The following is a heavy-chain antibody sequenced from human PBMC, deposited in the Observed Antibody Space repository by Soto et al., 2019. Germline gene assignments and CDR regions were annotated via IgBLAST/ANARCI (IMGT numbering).Heavy chain of an antibody. CDR3: AGAGFSYGNLLF. Sequence: PSETLSLTCNVSGGPIKTGDYYWNWIRQPPGKGLEWIGYVFYSGATNYSPSLKSRAAISMDTSKNQFSLSLTSVTAADTAVYYCAGAGFSYGNLLFWGQGIRVTVSS. V-gene: IGHV4-30-4*01. CDR1: GGPIKTGDYY. CDR2: VFYSGAT. J-gene: IGHJ4*02. D-gene: IGHD3-10*01.